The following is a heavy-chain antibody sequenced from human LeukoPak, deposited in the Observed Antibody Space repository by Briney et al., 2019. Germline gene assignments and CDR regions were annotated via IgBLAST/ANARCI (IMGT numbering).Heavy chain of an antibody. D-gene: IGHD3-10*01. CDR2: ISGSGGST. J-gene: IGHJ4*02. V-gene: IGHV3-23*01. CDR3: TIRPGSYDN. Sequence: GGSLRLSCAASGFTFSSYAMSWVRQAPGKGLEWVSAISGSGGSTYYADSVKGRFTISRDNSKNTLYLQMNSLKTEDTAVYYCTIRPGSYDNWGQGTLVTVSS. CDR1: GFTFSSYA.